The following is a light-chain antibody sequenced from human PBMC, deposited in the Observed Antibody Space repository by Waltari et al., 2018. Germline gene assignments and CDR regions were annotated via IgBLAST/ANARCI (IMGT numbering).Light chain of an antibody. J-gene: IGKJ3*01. CDR1: QSVSSNH. V-gene: IGKV3-20*01. CDR2: NGS. Sequence: SCRASQSVSSNHLACHQKQPGQARSLIIDNGSRSATSTPDRCSGFWSAKDFTLTISRLEPEDSAVYYCQQCQTSPRTFGPGTKVVFK. CDR3: QQCQTSPRT.